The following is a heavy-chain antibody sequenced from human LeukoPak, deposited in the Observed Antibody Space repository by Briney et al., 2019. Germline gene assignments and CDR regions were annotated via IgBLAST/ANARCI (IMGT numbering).Heavy chain of an antibody. D-gene: IGHD1-26*01. CDR3: ARDRVGATNAFDI. CDR2: IYHSGST. CDR1: GYSISSGYY. V-gene: IGHV4-38-2*02. Sequence: PSETLSLTCTVSGYSISSGYYWGWIRQPPGKGLEWIGSIYHSGSTYYNPPLKSRLNISVDTSRNQFSLKLSSVTAADTAVYYCARDRVGATNAFDIWGQGTMVTVSS. J-gene: IGHJ3*02.